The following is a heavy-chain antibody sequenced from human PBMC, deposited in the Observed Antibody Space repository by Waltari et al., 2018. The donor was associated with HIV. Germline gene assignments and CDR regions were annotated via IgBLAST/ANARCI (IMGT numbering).Heavy chain of an antibody. J-gene: IGHJ4*02. Sequence: EVQLVESGGGVIQLGGSLRLSCAATVFTVGSSSMSWVRQAPVKGLEWVSVIYSGGSTYYADSVKGRFTISRDNSKNTLYLQMNSLRAEDTAVYYCASTRGSGYWGQGTLVTVSS. D-gene: IGHD3-10*01. CDR2: IYSGGST. CDR1: VFTVGSSS. V-gene: IGHV3-53*01. CDR3: ASTRGSGY.